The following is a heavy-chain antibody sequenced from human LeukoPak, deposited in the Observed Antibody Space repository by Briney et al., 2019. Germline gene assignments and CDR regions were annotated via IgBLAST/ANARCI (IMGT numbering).Heavy chain of an antibody. D-gene: IGHD6-19*01. CDR1: GFTFSSYW. J-gene: IGHJ5*02. Sequence: GGSLRLSCAASGFTFSSYWMSWVRQAPGKGLEWVANIKQDGSEKYYVDSVKGRFTISRDNAKNSLYLQMNSPRAEDTAVYYCATRKAGPDNWFDPWGQGTLVTVSS. CDR3: ATRKAGPDNWFDP. CDR2: IKQDGSEK. V-gene: IGHV3-7*01.